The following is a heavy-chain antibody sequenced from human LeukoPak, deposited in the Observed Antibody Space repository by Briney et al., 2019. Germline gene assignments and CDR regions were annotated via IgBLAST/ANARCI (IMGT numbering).Heavy chain of an antibody. Sequence: GESLKISCKGSGYSFTSYWIGWWRQMPGKGREGRGSIYPGDAGTRYSPSFQGQVTTSADKSISTAYLQWSSLKASATAMYYCARHGVRYSGSGSYITYYYYMDVWGKGTTVTVSS. CDR3: ARHGVRYSGSGSYITYYYYMDV. D-gene: IGHD3-10*01. CDR2: IYPGDAGT. V-gene: IGHV5-51*01. J-gene: IGHJ6*03. CDR1: GYSFTSYW.